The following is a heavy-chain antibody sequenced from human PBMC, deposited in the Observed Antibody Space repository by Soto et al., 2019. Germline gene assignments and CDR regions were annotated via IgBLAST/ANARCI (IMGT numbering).Heavy chain of an antibody. J-gene: IGHJ3*02. CDR2: IIPIFGTA. CDR3: ARDHPIVLRVQPGRGAFDI. CDR1: WATFSRSA. D-gene: IGHD2-8*01. V-gene: IGHV1-69*13. Sequence: SEKTSCRASWATFSRSAITWVRQATGQGLELMGGIIPIFGTANYAQKFQGRVTITADESTSTAYMELSSLRSEATPVHYCARDHPIVLRVQPGRGAFDISGQGTRGTVSS.